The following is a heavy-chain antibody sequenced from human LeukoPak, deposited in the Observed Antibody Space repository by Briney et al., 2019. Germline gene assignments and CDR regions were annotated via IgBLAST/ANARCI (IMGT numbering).Heavy chain of an antibody. CDR1: GFIFGDHA. J-gene: IGHJ6*02. Sequence: PGRSLRLSCTGYGFIFGDHAMSWVRQAPGKGVAWVGFIRSRAYGGTTEYAASVKGRFTISRDGSKGIAYLEMNSLETEDTALYYCARGPILLWIHNGMDVWGRGTTVIVSS. V-gene: IGHV3-49*04. D-gene: IGHD3-10*01. CDR2: IRSRAYGGTT. CDR3: ARGPILLWIHNGMDV.